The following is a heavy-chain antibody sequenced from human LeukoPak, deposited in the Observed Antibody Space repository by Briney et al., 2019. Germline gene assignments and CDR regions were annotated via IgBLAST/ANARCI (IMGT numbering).Heavy chain of an antibody. CDR2: IYYSGST. CDR1: GGSISSGDYY. CDR3: ARDRGYSGYGVYYYYGMDV. Sequence: SQTLSLTCTVSGGSISSGDYYWSWIRQHPGKGLEWIGYIYYSGSTYYNPSLKSRVTISVDTSKNQFSLKLSSVTAADTAVYYCARDRGYSGYGVYYYYGMDVWGQGTTVTVSS. D-gene: IGHD5-12*01. J-gene: IGHJ6*02. V-gene: IGHV4-31*03.